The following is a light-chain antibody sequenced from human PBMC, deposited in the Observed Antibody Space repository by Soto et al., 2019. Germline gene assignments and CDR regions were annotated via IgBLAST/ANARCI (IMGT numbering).Light chain of an antibody. CDR1: QSITRSF. V-gene: IGKV3-20*01. Sequence: ESVLTQSPGTLSLSPGERATLSCRSSQSITRSFLVWYQQKPGQTPRLLIQGASIRATGIPDRFSGSGSGTDFSLTISRLEPEDFAVYYCQHYVSSPTWTFGQGTKVEIK. CDR3: QHYVSSPTWT. CDR2: GAS. J-gene: IGKJ1*01.